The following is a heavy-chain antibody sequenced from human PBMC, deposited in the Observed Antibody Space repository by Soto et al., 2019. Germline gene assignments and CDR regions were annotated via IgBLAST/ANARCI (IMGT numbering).Heavy chain of an antibody. V-gene: IGHV3-11*05. CDR1: GFTFSYYY. J-gene: IGHJ6*02. CDR3: ARDPKGDIPDYYGMDV. Sequence: PGGSLRLSCAASGFTFSYYYMSWIRQAPGKGLEWVSYISSSSSYTNYADSVKGRFTVSRDNAKNSLYLQMNSLRAEDTAVYYCARDPKGDIPDYYGMDVWGQGTTVTVSS. CDR2: ISSSSSYT. D-gene: IGHD3-9*01.